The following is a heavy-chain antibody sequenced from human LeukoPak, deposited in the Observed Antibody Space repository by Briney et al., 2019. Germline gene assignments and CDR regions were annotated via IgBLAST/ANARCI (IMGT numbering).Heavy chain of an antibody. CDR1: GFTFTSSA. CDR2: INPNSGGT. J-gene: IGHJ4*02. D-gene: IGHD3-10*01. V-gene: IGHV1-2*02. CDR3: AIRWFGELSGDY. Sequence: ASVKVSCKASGFTFTSSAMQWVRQAPGQGLEWMGWINPNSGGTNYAQKFQGRVTMTRDTSISTAYMELSRLRSDDTAVYYCAIRWFGELSGDYWGQGTLVTVSS.